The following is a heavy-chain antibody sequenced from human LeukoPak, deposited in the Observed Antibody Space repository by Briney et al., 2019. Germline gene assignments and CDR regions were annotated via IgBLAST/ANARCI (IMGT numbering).Heavy chain of an antibody. D-gene: IGHD1-26*01. V-gene: IGHV3-66*04. J-gene: IGHJ4*02. CDR3: ARLIVSGTYDYFDY. CDR1: GFTVSSNY. Sequence: GGSLRLSCAASGFTVSSNYMSWVRQAPGKGLEWVSIIFSGGNTFYADSVKGRFTISRDNSKNTLYLQMNSLRAEDMAVYYCARLIVSGTYDYFDYWGQGTLVTVSS. CDR2: IFSGGNT.